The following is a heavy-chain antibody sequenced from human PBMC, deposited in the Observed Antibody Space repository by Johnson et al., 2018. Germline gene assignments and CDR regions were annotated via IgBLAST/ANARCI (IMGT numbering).Heavy chain of an antibody. D-gene: IGHD1-26*01. CDR3: AKGPVARAYYYDYMDV. V-gene: IGHV3-23*04. Sequence: EVQLVESGGGLVQXGGSXRLXCAASGFTFSSYAMSWVRQAPGKGLEWVSAISGGGGSTYYADPVRGRFTISRNNSKNTLYLQMNSPRAEDTAAYYCAKGPVARAYYYDYMDVWGKGTTVTVSS. J-gene: IGHJ6*03. CDR1: GFTFSSYA. CDR2: ISGGGGST.